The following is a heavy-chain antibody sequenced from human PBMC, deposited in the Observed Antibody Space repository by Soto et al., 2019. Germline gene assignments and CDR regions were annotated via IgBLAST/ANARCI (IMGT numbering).Heavy chain of an antibody. CDR1: GGTFSSYA. D-gene: IGHD6-6*01. V-gene: IGHV1-69*13. J-gene: IGHJ6*02. Sequence: SVKVSCKASGGTFSSYAISWVRQAPGQGXEWMGGIIPIFGTANYAQKFQGRVTITADESTSTAYMELSSLRSEDTAVYYCARQQLVLDDYYYYYGMDVWGQGTTVTVSS. CDR2: IIPIFGTA. CDR3: ARQQLVLDDYYYYYGMDV.